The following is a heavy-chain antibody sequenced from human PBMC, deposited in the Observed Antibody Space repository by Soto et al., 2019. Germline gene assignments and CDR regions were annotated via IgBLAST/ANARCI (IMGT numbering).Heavy chain of an antibody. Sequence: QVQLQESGPGLVKPSQTLSLTCTVSGGSISSGDHYWSWIRQSPGKGLEWIGYIWYRGNTFYDPSLKSRLTISVDTSKTQFSLKLSSVTAADTAVYYSVRVRPSTTITIFDYWGQGILVIVSS. D-gene: IGHD4-4*01. CDR2: IWYRGNT. V-gene: IGHV4-30-4*01. CDR1: GGSISSGDHY. J-gene: IGHJ4*02. CDR3: VRVRPSTTITIFDY.